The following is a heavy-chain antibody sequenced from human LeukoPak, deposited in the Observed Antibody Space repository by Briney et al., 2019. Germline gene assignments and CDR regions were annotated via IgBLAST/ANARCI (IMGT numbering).Heavy chain of an antibody. D-gene: IGHD6-19*01. V-gene: IGHV3-30-3*01. CDR3: ARELGSSGGSFDY. CDR1: GFTFSSYA. CDR2: ISYDGSNK. Sequence: PGGSLRLSCAASGFTFSSYAMSWTRQAPGKGLEWVAVISYDGSNKYYADSVKGRFTISRDNSKNTLYLQMNSLRAEDTAVYYCARELGSSGGSFDYWGQGTLVTVSS. J-gene: IGHJ4*02.